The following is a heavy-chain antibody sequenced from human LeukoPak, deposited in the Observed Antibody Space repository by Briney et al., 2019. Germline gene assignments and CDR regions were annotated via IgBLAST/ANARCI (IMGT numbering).Heavy chain of an antibody. J-gene: IGHJ3*01. CDR1: GGSFSGYQ. V-gene: IGHV4-34*01. CDR2: ITHSGRT. Sequence: SETLSLTCAVYGGSFSGYQWSWIRQPPGKGLEWIGEITHSGRTKYNPSLKSRVSISGDTSDKQFSLKLSSVTAADTAVYYCARGLEYYDSSGYHYLDAFDLWGQGTMVTVSS. CDR3: ARGLEYYDSSGYHYLDAFDL. D-gene: IGHD3-22*01.